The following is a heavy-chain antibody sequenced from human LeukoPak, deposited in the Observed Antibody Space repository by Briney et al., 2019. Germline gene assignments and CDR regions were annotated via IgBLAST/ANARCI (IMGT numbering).Heavy chain of an antibody. CDR2: ISSSSSNT. D-gene: IGHD2-15*01. J-gene: IGHJ4*02. CDR1: GLTFSIYG. Sequence: TGGSLRLSCAASGLTFSIYGMSWVRQAPGKGLEWVAYISSSSSNTYYADSVKGRFTISRDNAKNSLYLQMNSLRAEDTALYYCARVNRMVPGYCSGGTCPGDYWGQGTLVTVSS. V-gene: IGHV3-48*01. CDR3: ARVNRMVPGYCSGGTCPGDY.